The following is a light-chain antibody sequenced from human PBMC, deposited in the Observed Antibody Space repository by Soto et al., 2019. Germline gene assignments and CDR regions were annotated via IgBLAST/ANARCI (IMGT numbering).Light chain of an antibody. CDR1: QDISTF. Sequence: DIQMTQSPSSLFASVGERVTITCRASQDISTFLNWYQQKPGKAPKVLIYDASNLQTGGPSKFSGLRAGTDPTLSITSLQPYDSGTYYCQQDNDLPITVGQRTRLELK. V-gene: IGKV1-33*01. J-gene: IGKJ5*01. CDR3: QQDNDLPIT. CDR2: DAS.